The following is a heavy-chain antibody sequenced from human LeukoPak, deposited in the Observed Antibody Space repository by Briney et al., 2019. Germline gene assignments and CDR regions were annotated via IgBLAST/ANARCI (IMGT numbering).Heavy chain of an antibody. Sequence: GGSLRLSCAASGFIFDDYAMHWVRQAPGKGLEWVSGISWNSDSIDYANSVKRRFTISRDNAKKSLYLQMNSLRAEDTAVYYCARDWDSSGYYPDYWGQGALVTVSS. V-gene: IGHV3-9*01. CDR3: ARDWDSSGYYPDY. CDR2: ISWNSDSI. J-gene: IGHJ4*02. CDR1: GFIFDDYA. D-gene: IGHD3-22*01.